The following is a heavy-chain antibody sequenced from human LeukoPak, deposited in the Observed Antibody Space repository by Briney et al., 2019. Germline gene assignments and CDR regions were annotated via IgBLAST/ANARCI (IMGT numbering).Heavy chain of an antibody. V-gene: IGHV3-23*01. D-gene: IGHD2-2*01. CDR3: ARLDCSSTSCYAHDYYYFYGVDV. J-gene: IGHJ6*04. Sequence: GGSLRLSCTASGLSFGVYAMSWVRQVPGKGLEWVSTISGSGGYIYYADSVKGRFTISRDNSKSTLYLQMNSLRAEDTAVYYCARLDCSSTSCYAHDYYYFYGVDVWGKGTTVTVSS. CDR1: GLSFGVYA. CDR2: ISGSGGYI.